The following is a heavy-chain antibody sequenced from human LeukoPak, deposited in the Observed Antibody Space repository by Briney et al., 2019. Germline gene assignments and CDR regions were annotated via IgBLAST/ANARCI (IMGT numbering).Heavy chain of an antibody. CDR2: ISGSGGST. D-gene: IGHD3-22*01. CDR3: AKVPESPQGGHYYDSSGYYYVAFDI. CDR1: GFTFSSYA. V-gene: IGHV3-23*01. Sequence: GGSLRLSCAASGFTFSSYAMSWVRQAPGKGLEWVSAISGSGGSTYCADSVKGRFTISRDNSKNTLYLQMNSLRAEDTAVYYCAKVPESPQGGHYYDSSGYYYVAFDIWGQGTMVTVSS. J-gene: IGHJ3*02.